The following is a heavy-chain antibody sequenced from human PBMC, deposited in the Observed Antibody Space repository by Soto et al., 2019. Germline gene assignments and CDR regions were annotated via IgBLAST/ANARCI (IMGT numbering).Heavy chain of an antibody. CDR3: ATLGNYYGSGSYSYYDGMDV. CDR1: GGSISSSNW. CDR2: IYHSGST. Sequence: SETLSLTCAVSGGSISSSNWWSWVRQPPGKGLEWIGEIYHSGSTNYNPSLKSRVTISVDKSKNQFSLKLSSVTAADTAVYYCATLGNYYGSGSYSYYDGMDVWGQGTTVT. J-gene: IGHJ6*02. V-gene: IGHV4-4*02. D-gene: IGHD3-10*01.